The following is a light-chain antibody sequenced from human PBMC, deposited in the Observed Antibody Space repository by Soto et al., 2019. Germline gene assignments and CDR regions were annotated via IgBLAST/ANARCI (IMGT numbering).Light chain of an antibody. CDR1: SSDVGSYNL. Sequence: QSALTQPASVSGSPGQSITISCTGTSSDVGSYNLVSWYRQEPGKAPKLMIYEGSKRPSGVSYRFSGSKSGNTASLTISGLQAKDEADYYCCSYAGSSAWVFGGGTKLTVL. V-gene: IGLV2-23*01. CDR2: EGS. CDR3: CSYAGSSAWV. J-gene: IGLJ3*02.